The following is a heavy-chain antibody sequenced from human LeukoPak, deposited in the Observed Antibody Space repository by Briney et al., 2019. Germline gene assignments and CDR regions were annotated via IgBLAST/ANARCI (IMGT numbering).Heavy chain of an antibody. V-gene: IGHV4-39*01. CDR2: IYYSGST. J-gene: IGHJ4*02. CDR1: GGSISSSSYY. Sequence: PSETLSLTCTVSGGSISSSSYYWGWIRQPPGKGLEWIGSIYYSGSTYYNPSLKSRATISVDTSKNQFSLKLSSVTAADTAVYYCARRAQGAYYFDYWGQGTLVTVSS. CDR3: ARRAQGAYYFDY. D-gene: IGHD1-26*01.